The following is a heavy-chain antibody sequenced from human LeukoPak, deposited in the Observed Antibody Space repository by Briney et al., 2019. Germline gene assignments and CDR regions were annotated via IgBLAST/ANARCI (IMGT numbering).Heavy chain of an antibody. J-gene: IGHJ3*02. CDR3: AREGAAAGFDI. D-gene: IGHD6-13*01. CDR2: IYYSGST. V-gene: IGHV4-31*03. CDR1: GGSISSGGYY. Sequence: PSQTLSLTCTVSGGSISSGGYYWSWIRQHPGKGLEWIGYIYYSGSTYYNPSLKSRVTISVDRSKNQFSLKLSSVTAADTAVYYCAREGAAAGFDIWGQGTMVTVSS.